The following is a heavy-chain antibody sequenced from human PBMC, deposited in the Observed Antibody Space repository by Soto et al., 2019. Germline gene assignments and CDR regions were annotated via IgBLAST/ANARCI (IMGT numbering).Heavy chain of an antibody. CDR1: GFTFGDHA. D-gene: IGHD3-10*01. J-gene: IGHJ3*01. CDR2: IRSNASGGTT. CDR3: TRYLFGVRAFDV. Sequence: EVQLVESGGDLVQPGRSLRLSCRTSGFTFGDHAMSWLRQAPGKGLEWISFIRSNASGGTTEYAASVKGRFSISRDDSTNIDYLQMNSLTTEDTAVYYCTRYLFGVRAFDVWCQGTMVIVSS. V-gene: IGHV3-49*03.